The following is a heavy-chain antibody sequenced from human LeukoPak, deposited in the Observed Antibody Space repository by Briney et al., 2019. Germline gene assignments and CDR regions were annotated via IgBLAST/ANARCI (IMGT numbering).Heavy chain of an antibody. V-gene: IGHV3-23*01. Sequence: GVSLRLSCAACGFTHSSYAISGVRQPPARGREWVSAITVGGGHTLYADSVKGRLTISKDNFKNALYLQRNGLRAEKTAGYYCGKTSQWPYYFDSWGQGTLVTVSS. D-gene: IGHD6-19*01. CDR3: GKTSQWPYYFDS. CDR1: GFTHSSYA. J-gene: IGHJ4*02. CDR2: ITVGGGHT.